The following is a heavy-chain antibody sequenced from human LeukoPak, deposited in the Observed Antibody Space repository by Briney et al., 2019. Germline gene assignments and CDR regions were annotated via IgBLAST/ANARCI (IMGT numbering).Heavy chain of an antibody. V-gene: IGHV4-30-4*01. CDR1: GGSISSGDYY. CDR2: IYYSGST. J-gene: IGHJ4*02. CDR3: ARAHYLDY. Sequence: SETLSLTCTVSGGSISSGDYYWSWIRQPPRKGLEWIGHIYYSGSTSYNPSLKSRVTISVDTSKNQFSLNLNSVTAADTAVYYCARAHYLDYWGQGTLVTVSS.